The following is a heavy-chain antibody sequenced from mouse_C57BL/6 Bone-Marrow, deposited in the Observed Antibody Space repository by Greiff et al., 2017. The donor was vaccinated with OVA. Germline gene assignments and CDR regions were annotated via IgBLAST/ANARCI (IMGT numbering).Heavy chain of an antibody. V-gene: IGHV1-69*01. CDR2: IDPSDSYT. CDR3: ACYDGYYRYAMDY. J-gene: IGHJ4*01. Sequence: VQLKQPGAELVMPGASVKLSCKASGYTFTSYWMHWVKQRPGQGLEWIGEIDPSDSYTNYNQKFKGKSTLTVDKSSSTAYMQLSSLTSEDSAVYYCACYDGYYRYAMDYWGQGTSVTVSS. D-gene: IGHD2-3*01. CDR1: GYTFTSYW.